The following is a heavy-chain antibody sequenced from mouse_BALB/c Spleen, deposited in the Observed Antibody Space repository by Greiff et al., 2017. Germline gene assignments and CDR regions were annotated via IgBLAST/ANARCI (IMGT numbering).Heavy chain of an antibody. CDR1: GFNFKDYY. Sequence: VQLKQSGAELVRPGALVKLSCKASGFNFKDYYMHWVKQRPEQGLEWIGWIDPENGNTIYDPKFQGKASITADTSSNTAYLQLSSLTSEDTAVYYCASYGNYFAYWGQGTLVTVSA. J-gene: IGHJ3*01. CDR3: ASYGNYFAY. D-gene: IGHD2-1*01. V-gene: IGHV14-1*02. CDR2: IDPENGNT.